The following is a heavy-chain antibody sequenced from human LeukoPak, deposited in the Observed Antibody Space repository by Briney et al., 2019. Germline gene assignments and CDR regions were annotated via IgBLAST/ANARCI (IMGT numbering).Heavy chain of an antibody. D-gene: IGHD3-10*01. CDR3: ATDRSGSYYNPTPVDY. Sequence: PGGSLRLSCAASGFTFSSYSMNWVRQAPGKGLEWASYISSSSTIYYADSVKGRFTISRDNAKNSLYLQMNSLRAEDTAVYYCATDRSGSYYNPTPVDYWGQGTLVTVSS. J-gene: IGHJ4*02. CDR1: GFTFSSYS. CDR2: ISSSSTI. V-gene: IGHV3-48*01.